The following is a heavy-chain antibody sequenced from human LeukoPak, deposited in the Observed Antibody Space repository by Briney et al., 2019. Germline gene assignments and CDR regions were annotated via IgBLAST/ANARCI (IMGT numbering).Heavy chain of an antibody. J-gene: IGHJ4*02. Sequence: PGGSLRLSCAASGFTFSGSAMHWVRRASGRGLEWVGRFRSKANSYATASAASVKGRFTTSRDDSKNTAYLQMNSLKTEDTAVYYCTDSYGRVWGQGTLVTVSS. V-gene: IGHV3-73*01. CDR1: GFTFSGSA. D-gene: IGHD5-18*01. CDR3: TDSYGRV. CDR2: FRSKANSYAT.